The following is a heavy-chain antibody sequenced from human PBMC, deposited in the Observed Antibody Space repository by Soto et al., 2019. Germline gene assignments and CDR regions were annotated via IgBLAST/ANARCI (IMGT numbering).Heavy chain of an antibody. CDR1: GFTFSSYA. V-gene: IGHV3-23*01. CDR2: ISGSGGST. J-gene: IGHJ4*02. D-gene: IGHD3-16*02. CDR3: AKDSVMGLRLGELSFGGTFDY. Sequence: EVQLLESGGGLVQPGGSLRLSCAASGFTFSSYAMSWVRQAPGKGLEWVSAISGSGGSTYYADSVKGRFTISRDNSKNTLYLQMNSLRAEDTAVYYCAKDSVMGLRLGELSFGGTFDYWGQGTLVTVSS.